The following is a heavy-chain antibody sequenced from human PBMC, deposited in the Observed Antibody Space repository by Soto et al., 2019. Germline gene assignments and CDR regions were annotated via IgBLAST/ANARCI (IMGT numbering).Heavy chain of an antibody. Sequence: QVQLQESGPGLVKPSETLSLTCTVSGGSISSYYWSWIRQPPGKGLEWIGYIYYSGSTNYNPSLKSRVTISVDTSKNQSSLTLSSVTAADTAVYYCAIALILTGYYSHDAFDIWGQGTMVTVSS. V-gene: IGHV4-59*01. CDR2: IYYSGST. J-gene: IGHJ3*02. D-gene: IGHD3-9*01. CDR1: GGSISSYY. CDR3: AIALILTGYYSHDAFDI.